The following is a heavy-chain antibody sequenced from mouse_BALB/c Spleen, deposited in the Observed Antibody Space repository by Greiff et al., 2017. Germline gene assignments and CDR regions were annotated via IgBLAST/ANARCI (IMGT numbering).Heavy chain of an antibody. CDR3: ARIGDYGGIYYAMDY. CDR1: GFSLTSYG. D-gene: IGHD2-4*01. Sequence: QVQLKQSGPGLVQPSQSLSITCTVSGFSLTSYGVHWVRQSPGKGLEWLGVIWSGGSTDYNAAFISRLSISKDNSKSQVFFKMSSLQANDTAIYYCARIGDYGGIYYAMDYWGQGTSVTVSS. V-gene: IGHV2-2*02. J-gene: IGHJ4*01. CDR2: IWSGGST.